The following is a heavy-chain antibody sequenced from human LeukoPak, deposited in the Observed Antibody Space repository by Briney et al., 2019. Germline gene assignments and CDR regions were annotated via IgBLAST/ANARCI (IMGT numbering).Heavy chain of an antibody. CDR1: GFTFNRYA. Sequence: PGGSLRLSCAASGFTFNRYAMHWVRRAPGKGLEWVGLISGDGITTYYLDSVKGRFTISRDNSKNSLYLHMNSLRSEDTALYYCAKDHVYGGADDWGQGTLVTVSS. CDR3: AKDHVYGGADD. D-gene: IGHD4-23*01. J-gene: IGHJ4*02. V-gene: IGHV3-43*02. CDR2: ISGDGITT.